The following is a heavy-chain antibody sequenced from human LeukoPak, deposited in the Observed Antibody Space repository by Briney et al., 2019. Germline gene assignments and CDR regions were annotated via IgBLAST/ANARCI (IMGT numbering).Heavy chain of an antibody. D-gene: IGHD3-10*01. Sequence: SVKVSCKASGGTYNNYAITWVRQAPGQGLEWVGGILPVFGTSNYAQRFQGRVTITADESTGTTYMELSSLRSEDTAVYYCARDHRGFYYGSGNYYYLDVWGKGATVTVSS. CDR1: GGTYNNYA. CDR3: ARDHRGFYYGSGNYYYLDV. J-gene: IGHJ6*03. V-gene: IGHV1-69*01. CDR2: ILPVFGTS.